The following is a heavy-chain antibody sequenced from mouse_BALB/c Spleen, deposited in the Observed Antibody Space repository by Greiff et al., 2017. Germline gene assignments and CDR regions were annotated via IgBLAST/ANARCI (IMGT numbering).Heavy chain of an antibody. CDR1: GFTFSSYT. J-gene: IGHJ1*01. CDR3: ARCYGSRPSYWYFDV. V-gene: IGHV5-9*03. CDR2: ISSGGGNT. Sequence: EVKLMESGGGLVKPGGSLKLSCAASGFTFSSYTMSWVRQTPEKRLEWVATISSGGGNTYYPDSVKGRFTISRDNAKNNLYLQMSSLRSEDTALYDVARCYGSRPSYWYFDVWGAGTTVTVSS. D-gene: IGHD1-1*01.